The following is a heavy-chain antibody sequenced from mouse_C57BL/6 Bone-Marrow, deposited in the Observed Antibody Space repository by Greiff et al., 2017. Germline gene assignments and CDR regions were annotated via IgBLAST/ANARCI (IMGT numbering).Heavy chain of an antibody. D-gene: IGHD1-1*01. CDR1: GFTFSDAW. CDR3: TRAHYYGSPYWYFDV. V-gene: IGHV6-6*01. Sequence: EVKLQESGGGLVQPGGSMKLSCAASGFTFSDAWMDWVRQSPEKGLEWVAEIRNKANNHPTYYAESVKGRFTISRDDSKSSVYLQMNSLRAEDTGMYYCTRAHYYGSPYWYFDVWGTGTTVTVSS. CDR2: IRNKANNHPT. J-gene: IGHJ1*03.